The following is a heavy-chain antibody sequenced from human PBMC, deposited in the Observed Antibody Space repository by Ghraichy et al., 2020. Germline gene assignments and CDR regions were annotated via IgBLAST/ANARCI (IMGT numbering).Heavy chain of an antibody. CDR1: GFTFRSYA. J-gene: IGHJ4*02. Sequence: GSLRLSCAASGFTFRSYAMYWVRQAPEKGLEWVSSISTDSNTIYYADSVKGRFTISRDNSKNTLYLQMNSLRAEDTALYFCVKGTENYYFAYWGQGSLVTVSS. CDR2: ISTDSNTI. CDR3: VKGTENYYFAY. V-gene: IGHV3-23*01.